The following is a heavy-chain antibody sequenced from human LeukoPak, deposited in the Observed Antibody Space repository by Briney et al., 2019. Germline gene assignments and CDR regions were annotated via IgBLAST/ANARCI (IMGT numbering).Heavy chain of an antibody. D-gene: IGHD4-23*01. J-gene: IGHJ4*02. V-gene: IGHV3-74*01. CDR2: INSDGSST. CDR3: AGHMLGGKRSFDS. Sequence: PGGSLRLSCAASGFTFSSYWMHWVRQAPGKGLVWVSRINSDGSSTSYADSVKGRFTISRDNAKNTLYLQMNSLRAEDTAVYYCAGHMLGGKRSFDSWGQGTLVTVSS. CDR1: GFTFSSYW.